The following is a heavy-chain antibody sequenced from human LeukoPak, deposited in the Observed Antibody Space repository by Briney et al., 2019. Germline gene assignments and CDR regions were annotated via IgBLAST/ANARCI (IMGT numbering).Heavy chain of an antibody. J-gene: IGHJ6*02. D-gene: IGHD3-10*01. CDR2: ISAYSGDT. CDR1: GYTFTSYG. CDR3: ARGPRLLWFGETTLDYYGMDV. V-gene: IGHV1-18*01. Sequence: ASVKVSCKASGYTFTSYGISWVRQAPGQGLEWMGWISAYSGDTNYAQKFQGRATMTTDTSTSTAYMELRSLRSDDTAVYYCARGPRLLWFGETTLDYYGMDVWGQGTTVTVSS.